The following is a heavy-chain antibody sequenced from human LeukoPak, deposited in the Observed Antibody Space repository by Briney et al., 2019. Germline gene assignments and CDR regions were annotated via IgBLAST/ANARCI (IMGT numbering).Heavy chain of an antibody. CDR2: IYSSGSN. CDR3: AREPTSGREPTSGRPLDY. CDR1: GGSISGYF. V-gene: IGHV4-4*07. D-gene: IGHD5-12*01. J-gene: IGHJ4*02. Sequence: SETLSLTCTVSGGSISGYFWTWIRQPAGKGLEWIGRIYSSGSNNYNPSLKSRVTMSLDTSKNHFSLNLTSVTAADTAVYYCAREPTSGREPTSGRPLDYWVQGTLVTVSS.